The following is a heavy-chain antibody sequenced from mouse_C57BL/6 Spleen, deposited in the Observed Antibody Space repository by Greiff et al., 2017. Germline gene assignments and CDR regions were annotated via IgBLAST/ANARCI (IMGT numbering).Heavy chain of an antibody. D-gene: IGHD1-1*01. J-gene: IGHJ3*01. CDR2: IDPNSGGN. CDR3: ATWGGSSPFAY. Sequence: QVQLKQPGAELVKPGASVKLSCKASGYTFTSYWMHWVKQRPGRGLEWIGRIDPNSGGNKYNEKFKSKATLTVDKPSSTAYMQLSRLSSEYSAVYYCATWGGSSPFAYWGLGTLVTVSA. V-gene: IGHV1-72*01. CDR1: GYTFTSYW.